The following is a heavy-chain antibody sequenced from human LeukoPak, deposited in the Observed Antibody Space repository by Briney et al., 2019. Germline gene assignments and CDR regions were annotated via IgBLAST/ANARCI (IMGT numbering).Heavy chain of an antibody. CDR3: ANGGGGF. CDR2: ISGSGGST. CDR1: GFTFSSYA. J-gene: IGHJ4*02. D-gene: IGHD3-16*01. Sequence: PGGSLRLSCAASGFTFSSYAMTWVRQAPGKGLEWVSGISGSGGSTYYADSVKGRFTISRDNSKKTVYLQMNSLRVEDTAVYYCANGGGGFWGQGTLVTVSS. V-gene: IGHV3-23*01.